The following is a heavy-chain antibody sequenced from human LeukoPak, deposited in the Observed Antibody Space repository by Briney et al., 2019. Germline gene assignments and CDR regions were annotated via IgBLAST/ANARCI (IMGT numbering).Heavy chain of an antibody. CDR3: ARASPDCSSTSCYTGGAFDI. D-gene: IGHD2-2*02. J-gene: IGHJ3*02. V-gene: IGHV4-38-2*01. CDR1: GYSISSGYY. Sequence: PSETLSLTCAVSGYSISSGYYWGWIRPPPGKGLEWIGSIYHIGSTYYNPSLKSRVTISVDTSKNQFSLKLSSVTAADTAVYYCARASPDCSSTSCYTGGAFDIWGQGTMVTVSS. CDR2: IYHIGST.